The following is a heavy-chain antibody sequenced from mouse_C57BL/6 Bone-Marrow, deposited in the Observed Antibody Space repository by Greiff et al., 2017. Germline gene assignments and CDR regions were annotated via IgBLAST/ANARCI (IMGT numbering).Heavy chain of an antibody. CDR2: ILPSIGRT. Sequence: VQLQQSGSELRSPGSSVKLSCTDFDSDVFPIAYMSWVRQKPGHGVEWIGGILPSIGRTIYGEKFEDKATVDADTLSNTADLELNSLTSEESAIDYCARNDGNYDAMDYWGQGTSVTVSS. D-gene: IGHD2-1*01. V-gene: IGHV15-2*01. CDR3: ARNDGNYDAMDY. CDR1: DSDVFPIAY. J-gene: IGHJ4*01.